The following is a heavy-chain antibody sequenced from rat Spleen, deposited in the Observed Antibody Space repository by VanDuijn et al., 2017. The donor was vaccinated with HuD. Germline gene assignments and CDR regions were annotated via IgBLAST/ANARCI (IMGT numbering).Heavy chain of an antibody. D-gene: IGHD1-12*02. Sequence: EVQLVESGGGLVQPGRSLKLSCVASGFTFNNYWMTWIRQAPGKGLEWVASITNASGRTYYPDSVKGRFTISRDIAKSTLYLQMNSLRSEDTATYYCARMNYYDGTYYWGQGTLVTVSS. CDR1: GFTFNNYW. CDR3: ARMNYYDGTYY. J-gene: IGHJ3*01. V-gene: IGHV5-31*01. CDR2: ITNASGRT.